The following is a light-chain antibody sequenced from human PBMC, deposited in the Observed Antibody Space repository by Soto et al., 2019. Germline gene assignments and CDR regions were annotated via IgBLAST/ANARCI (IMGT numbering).Light chain of an antibody. CDR2: YAS. J-gene: IGKJ5*01. V-gene: IGKV3D-20*02. CDR1: QSVSSIS. Sequence: EIVLTQSPGTLSLSPEERGTLSCRAIQSVSSISLAWYQQKPGQAPRLLIYYASNRAAGIPARFSGSGSGTDFTLTISILEPEDFAVYYCQQRTTWPPISFGQGTRLEI. CDR3: QQRTTWPPIS.